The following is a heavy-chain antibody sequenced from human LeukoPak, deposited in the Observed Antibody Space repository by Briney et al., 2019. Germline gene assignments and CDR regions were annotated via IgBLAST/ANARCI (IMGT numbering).Heavy chain of an antibody. J-gene: IGHJ4*02. CDR3: ARGFDWLEYYFDY. V-gene: IGHV1-46*01. Sequence: GASVKVSCKASGYTFSSYYMHWVRQAPGQGLEWMGIINPSGSTSNAQKFQGRVTMTRDMSTTTVYMELSSLRSEDTAVYHCARGFDWLEYYFDYWGQGTLVTVSS. CDR1: GYTFSSYY. D-gene: IGHD3-9*01. CDR2: INPSGST.